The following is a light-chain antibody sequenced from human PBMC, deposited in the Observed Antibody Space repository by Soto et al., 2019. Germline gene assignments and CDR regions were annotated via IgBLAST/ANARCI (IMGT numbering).Light chain of an antibody. V-gene: IGLV1-40*01. CDR3: QSYDISLTGYV. J-gene: IGLJ1*01. CDR1: SSDIGAGYG. CDR2: SNT. Sequence: QSVLTQPPSVSGAPGQRVTIACTGSSSDIGAGYGVHWYQQLPGTAPKLLIYSNTNRPSGVPDRFSGSKSGTSASLAITGLQAEDEADYYCQSYDISLTGYVFGTGTKVTVL.